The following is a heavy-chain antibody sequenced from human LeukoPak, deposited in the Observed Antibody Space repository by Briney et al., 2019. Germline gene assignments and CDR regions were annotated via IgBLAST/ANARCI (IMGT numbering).Heavy chain of an antibody. CDR3: ARDRTRETFDY. Sequence: GGSLRLSCAASGFTFSDYYMSWIRQAPGKGLEWVSFISSGGNTINYADSMKGRFTISRDNAKDSLYLQMNSLRAEDTAVYYCARDRTRETFDYWGRGTLVTVSS. CDR1: GFTFSDYY. CDR2: ISSGGNTI. V-gene: IGHV3-11*04. D-gene: IGHD1-1*01. J-gene: IGHJ4*02.